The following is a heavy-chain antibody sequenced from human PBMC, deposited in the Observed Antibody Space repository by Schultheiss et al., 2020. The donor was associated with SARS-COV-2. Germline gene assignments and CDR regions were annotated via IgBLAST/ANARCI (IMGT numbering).Heavy chain of an antibody. CDR2: IRYDGSNK. Sequence: GGSLRLSCAASGFTFSSYGMHWVRQAPGKGLEWVAFIRYDGSNKYYADSVKGRFTISRDNSKNTLYLQMNSLKTEDTAVYYCTTDLGQLWLRGFPRIIWGQGTLVTVSS. V-gene: IGHV3-30*02. J-gene: IGHJ4*02. D-gene: IGHD5-18*01. CDR1: GFTFSSYG. CDR3: TTDLGQLWLRGFPRII.